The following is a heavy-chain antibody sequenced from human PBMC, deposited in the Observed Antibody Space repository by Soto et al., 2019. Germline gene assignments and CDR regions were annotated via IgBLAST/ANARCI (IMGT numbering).Heavy chain of an antibody. CDR3: AKEGTYYDYVWGRYHTGYVHY. D-gene: IGHD3-16*02. CDR2: ISGSGGST. CDR1: GFTFSSYA. J-gene: IGHJ4*02. Sequence: EVQLLESGGGLVQPGGSLRLSCAASGFTFSSYAMSWVRQAPGKGLEWVSAISGSGGSTYYADSVKGRFTISRDNSKNTLYLQMNRLRAEDTAVYDCAKEGTYYDYVWGRYHTGYVHYWGQGTLVTVSS. V-gene: IGHV3-23*01.